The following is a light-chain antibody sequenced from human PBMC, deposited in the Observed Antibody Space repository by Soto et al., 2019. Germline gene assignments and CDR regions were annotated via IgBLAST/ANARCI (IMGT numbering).Light chain of an antibody. V-gene: IGKV3-11*01. CDR1: QSVGTY. Sequence: EIVLTQSPGTLSLSPGERATLSCRASQSVGTYLAWDQQKPGQAPRLLIYDASNRATGIPARFGGRGSGTDFTLTISSLEPEDFAVYYCQRRAYWPTFGQGTRLEIK. CDR3: QRRAYWPT. CDR2: DAS. J-gene: IGKJ5*01.